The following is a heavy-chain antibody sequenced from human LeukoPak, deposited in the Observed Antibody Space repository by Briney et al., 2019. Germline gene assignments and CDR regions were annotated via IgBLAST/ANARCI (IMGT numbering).Heavy chain of an antibody. CDR2: IIPILGIA. J-gene: IGHJ5*02. CDR3: ARDSDFWSGYQYNWFDP. CDR1: GGTFSSYA. Sequence: ASVKVSCKASGGTFSSYAISWVRQAPGQGLEWMGRIIPILGIANYAQKFQGRVTITADKSTSTACMELSSLRSEDTAVYYCARDSDFWSGYQYNWFDPWGQGTLVTVSS. V-gene: IGHV1-69*04. D-gene: IGHD3-3*01.